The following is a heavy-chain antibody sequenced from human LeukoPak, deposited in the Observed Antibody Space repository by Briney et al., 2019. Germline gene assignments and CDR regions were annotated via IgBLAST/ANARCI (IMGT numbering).Heavy chain of an antibody. CDR1: GFTFSSYA. V-gene: IGHV3-23*01. CDR2: ISGSGGST. J-gene: IGHJ4*02. Sequence: GGSLRLSCAASGFTFSSYAMSWVRQAPGKGLEWVSAISGSGGSTYYADSVKGRFTISRDNSKNTLYLQMNSLRAEDTAVYYCAKVGPYTYYYDSSGYYPFDYGGQGTLVTVSS. D-gene: IGHD3-22*01. CDR3: AKVGPYTYYYDSSGYYPFDY.